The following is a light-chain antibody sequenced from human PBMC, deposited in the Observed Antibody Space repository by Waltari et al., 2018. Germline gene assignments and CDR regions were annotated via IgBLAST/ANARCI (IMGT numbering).Light chain of an antibody. CDR2: EDT. CDR1: RSDVGGFNY. V-gene: IGLV2-14*01. Sequence: QSALSQPASVSGSPGQSITISCTGARSDVGGFNYVSWYQQNPGKAPKLLIFEDTKRPSGVSIRFSGSTSGNTASLTISGLQAEDEADYFCSSYASSNFLVFGGGTKVTVL. J-gene: IGLJ3*02. CDR3: SSYASSNFLV.